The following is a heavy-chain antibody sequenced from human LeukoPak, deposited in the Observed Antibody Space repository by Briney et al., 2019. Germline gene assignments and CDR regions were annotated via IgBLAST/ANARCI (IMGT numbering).Heavy chain of an antibody. CDR3: ARDRGSSPPDAFDI. V-gene: IGHV1-69*05. CDR2: IIPIFGTA. J-gene: IGHJ3*02. Sequence: SVKVPCKASGGTFSSYAISWVRQAPGQGLEWMGGIIPIFGTANYAQKFQGRVTITTDESTSTAYMELSSLRSEDTAVYYCARDRGSSPPDAFDIWGQGTMVTVSS. D-gene: IGHD1-26*01. CDR1: GGTFSSYA.